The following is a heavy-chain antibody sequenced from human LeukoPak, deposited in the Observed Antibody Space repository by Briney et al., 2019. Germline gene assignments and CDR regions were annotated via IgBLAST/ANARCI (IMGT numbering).Heavy chain of an antibody. D-gene: IGHD3-10*01. V-gene: IGHV3-7*01. CDR3: ARSGQGTEE. J-gene: IGHJ4*02. CDR2: VKTDASEK. Sequence: PGGSPRLSCAPTGFTFSNYWVNWVRQAPGEWRVWVAIVKTDASEKHYLASVRGLYIFSRDNAKTSLYLQLTTPRRPHPAPYCCARSGQGTEEGGEGSLVTV. CDR1: GFTFSNYW.